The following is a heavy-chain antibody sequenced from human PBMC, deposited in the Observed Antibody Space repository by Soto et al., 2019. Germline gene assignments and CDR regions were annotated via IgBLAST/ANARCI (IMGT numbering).Heavy chain of an antibody. CDR2: IYSGGST. Sequence: EVQLVETGGGLIQPGGSLRLSCAASGFTLSSNYMRWVRQAPGKGLEWVSVIYSGGSTYYAESVKGRFTISRDNSKNTLQLQMNSLRGEDTAVYYCSRLIHPSYYYGMDVWGQGTTVTVSS. J-gene: IGHJ6*02. V-gene: IGHV3-53*02. D-gene: IGHD3-16*01. CDR1: GFTLSSNY. CDR3: SRLIHPSYYYGMDV.